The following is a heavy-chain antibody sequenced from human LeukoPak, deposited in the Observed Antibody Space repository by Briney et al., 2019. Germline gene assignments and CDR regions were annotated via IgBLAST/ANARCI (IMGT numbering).Heavy chain of an antibody. CDR3: AREVGSGSYYLHIDY. V-gene: IGHV3-21*01. D-gene: IGHD3-10*01. Sequence: GGSLRLSCAASGFTFVSYTMNWVRQAPGKGLEWVASIGSSGSYIFYADSVKGRFTISRDNSKNTLYLQMNSLRAEDTAVYYCAREVGSGSYYLHIDYWGQGTLVTVSS. J-gene: IGHJ4*02. CDR2: IGSSGSYI. CDR1: GFTFVSYT.